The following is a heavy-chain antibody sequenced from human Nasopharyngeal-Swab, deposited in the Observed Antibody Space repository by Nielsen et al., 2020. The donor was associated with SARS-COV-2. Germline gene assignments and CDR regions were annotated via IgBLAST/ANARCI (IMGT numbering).Heavy chain of an antibody. CDR1: GITFSRFA. Sequence: GESLKIPCAVSGITFSRFAIHWVRKAPGKGLEWVAAVSSDGSDEAFSDAVKGRLSIPRDNSKNTLSLQLNSLRPEDTAVYFCAIEGFHIWGQGTVVTVSS. CDR2: VSSDGSDE. V-gene: IGHV3-30*03. J-gene: IGHJ3*02. CDR3: AIEGFHI.